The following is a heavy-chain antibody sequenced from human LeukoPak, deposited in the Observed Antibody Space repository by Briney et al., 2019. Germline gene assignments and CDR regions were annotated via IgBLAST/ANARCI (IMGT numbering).Heavy chain of an antibody. CDR3: ARDPYYDSTGLFDY. Sequence: SGGSLRLSCAASGFTFSDYYMSWIRQAPGKGLEWVSYISSSGSTIYYADSVKGRFTISRDNAKNSLYLQMNSLRAEDTAVYYCARDPYYDSTGLFDYWGRGTLVTVSS. CDR1: GFTFSDYY. CDR2: ISSSGSTI. D-gene: IGHD3-22*01. V-gene: IGHV3-11*01. J-gene: IGHJ4*02.